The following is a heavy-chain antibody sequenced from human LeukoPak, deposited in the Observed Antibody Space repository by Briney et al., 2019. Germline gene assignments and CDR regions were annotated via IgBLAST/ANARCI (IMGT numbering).Heavy chain of an antibody. CDR3: AKWSGSRVSNWFDP. V-gene: IGHV3-30*02. CDR1: GFTFSSYA. Sequence: PGGSLRLSCAASGFTFSSYAMHWVRQAPGKGLEWVAFIRYDTINKYYADSVKGRFTISRDNAKNTLYLQMNSLRAEDTAVYYCAKWSGSRVSNWFDPWGQGTLVSVSS. J-gene: IGHJ5*02. CDR2: IRYDTINK. D-gene: IGHD1-26*01.